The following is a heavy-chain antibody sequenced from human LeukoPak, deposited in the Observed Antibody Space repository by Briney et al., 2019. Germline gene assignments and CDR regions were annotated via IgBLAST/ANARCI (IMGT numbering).Heavy chain of an antibody. Sequence: GGSLRLSCAASGFTVSSNYMSWVRQAPGKGLEWVSVIYSGGSTYYADSVKGRFTISRDNSKNTLYLQMNSLRAEDTAIYYCVKRKDHHYFDYWGQGTLVTVSS. V-gene: IGHV3-53*01. CDR3: VKRKDHHYFDY. J-gene: IGHJ4*02. CDR1: GFTVSSNY. CDR2: IYSGGST.